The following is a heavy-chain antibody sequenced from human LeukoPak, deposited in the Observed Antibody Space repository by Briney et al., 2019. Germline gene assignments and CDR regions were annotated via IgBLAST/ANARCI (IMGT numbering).Heavy chain of an antibody. J-gene: IGHJ5*02. CDR1: GFSFSTYG. V-gene: IGHV3-30*03. D-gene: IGHD1-26*01. CDR2: VSADGSID. CDR3: TREGVGTTFSAWFDP. Sequence: GGSLRLSCAASGFSFSTYGMHWVRQAPGKGLEWVAVVSADGSIDYYADSVRGRFTVSRDNSKNTLYLRVNSLRVEDTAVYYCTREGVGTTFSAWFDPWGQGTLVTVPS.